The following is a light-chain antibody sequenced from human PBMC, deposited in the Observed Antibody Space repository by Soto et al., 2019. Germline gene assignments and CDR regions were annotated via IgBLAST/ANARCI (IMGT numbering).Light chain of an antibody. CDR3: QQYNSYST. V-gene: IGKV1-5*01. CDR1: QSISSW. J-gene: IGKJ1*01. Sequence: DIQMPQSPSTLSASVGARVTITCRASQSISSWLAWYQQKPGKAPKLLIYDASSLESGVPSRFSGSGSGTEFTLTISSLQPDDFATYYCQQYNSYSTFGQGTKVDIK. CDR2: DAS.